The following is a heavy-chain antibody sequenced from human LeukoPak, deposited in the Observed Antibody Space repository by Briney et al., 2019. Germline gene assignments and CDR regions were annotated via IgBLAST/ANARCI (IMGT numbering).Heavy chain of an antibody. D-gene: IGHD3-10*01. CDR2: ISGSGGST. V-gene: IGHV3-23*01. Sequence: GGSLRLSCAASGFTFSSYGMSWVRQAPGKGLGWVSSISGSGGSTYYAGSVKGRFTISRDNSKNTLYLQMNSLRAEDTAVYHCAKDFLGYYGSGSYYVQRFFDYWGQGTLVTVSS. J-gene: IGHJ4*02. CDR3: AKDFLGYYGSGSYYVQRFFDY. CDR1: GFTFSSYG.